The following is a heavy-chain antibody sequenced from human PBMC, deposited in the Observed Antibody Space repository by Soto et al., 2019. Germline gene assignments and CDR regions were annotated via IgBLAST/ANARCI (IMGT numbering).Heavy chain of an antibody. D-gene: IGHD2-2*01. J-gene: IGHJ6*02. CDR1: GGSFSGYY. CDR3: ARAPWGVPAASVYYGMDV. V-gene: IGHV4-34*01. CDR2: INHSGST. Sequence: TLSLTCAVYGGSFSGYYWSWIRQPPGKGLEWIGEINHSGSTNYNPSLKSRVTISVDTSKNQFSLKLSSVTAADTAVYYCARAPWGVPAASVYYGMDVWGQGTTVTVSS.